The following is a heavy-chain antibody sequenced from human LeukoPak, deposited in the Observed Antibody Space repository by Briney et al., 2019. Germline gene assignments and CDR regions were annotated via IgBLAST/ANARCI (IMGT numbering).Heavy chain of an antibody. D-gene: IGHD2-2*01. J-gene: IGHJ6*02. CDR2: INHSGST. CDR3: ARGRCSSTSCYGRLCLSWGDYYYYGMDV. CDR1: GGSFSGYY. V-gene: IGHV4-34*01. Sequence: SETLSLTCAVYGGSFSGYYWSWIRQPPGKGLEWIGEINHSGSTNYNPSLKSRVTISVDTSKNQFSLKLSSVTAADTAAYYCARGRCSSTSCYGRLCLSWGDYYYYGMDVWGQGTTVTVSS.